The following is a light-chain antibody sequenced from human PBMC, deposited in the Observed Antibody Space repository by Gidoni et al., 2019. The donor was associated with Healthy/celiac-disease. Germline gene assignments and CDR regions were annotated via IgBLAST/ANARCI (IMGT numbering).Light chain of an antibody. Sequence: DTEMTQSPSSLSASVVDRVTITCRASQIISSYLNWYQQKPEKAPKLLIYAASSSHSRVPSRCSSSGSATDFTLTISRQQPEDFTTYYCQQNYSTLFTFGEGTKVEIK. CDR2: AAS. CDR3: QQNYSTLFT. CDR1: QIISSY. V-gene: IGKV1-39*01. J-gene: IGKJ4*01.